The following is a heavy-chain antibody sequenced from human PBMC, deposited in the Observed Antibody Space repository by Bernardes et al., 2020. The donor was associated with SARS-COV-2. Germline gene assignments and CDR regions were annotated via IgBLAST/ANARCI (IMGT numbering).Heavy chain of an antibody. CDR2: IYPGDSDT. CDR1: GYSFTSYW. Sequence: GESLKISCKGSGYSFTSYWIGWVRQMPGKGLEWMGIIYPGDSDTRYSPSFQGQVTISADKSISTAYLQWSSLKASDTAMYYCARPTLHGYRRPFYFDYWGQGTLVTVSS. D-gene: IGHD6-25*01. V-gene: IGHV5-51*01. CDR3: ARPTLHGYRRPFYFDY. J-gene: IGHJ4*02.